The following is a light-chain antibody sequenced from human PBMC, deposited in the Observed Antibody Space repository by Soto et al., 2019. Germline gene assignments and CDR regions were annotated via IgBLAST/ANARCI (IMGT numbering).Light chain of an antibody. V-gene: IGLV2-14*01. CDR1: SSDVGGYNY. CDR3: SSYTTSGTPV. CDR2: EVS. Sequence: QSALTQPASVSGSPGQSITISCTGTSSDVGGYNYLSWYQQHPGKAPRVMIYEVSNRTSGVSNRFSGSKSGNTASLTISGLQAEDEADYFCSSYTTSGTPVFGGGTKMTVL. J-gene: IGLJ3*02.